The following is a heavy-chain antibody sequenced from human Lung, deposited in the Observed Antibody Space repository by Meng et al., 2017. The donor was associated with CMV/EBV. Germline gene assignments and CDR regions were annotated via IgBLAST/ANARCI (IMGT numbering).Heavy chain of an antibody. CDR1: GFRFSTYS. D-gene: IGHD2-21*01. J-gene: IGHJ4*02. V-gene: IGHV3-7*01. CDR3: ASLFCGPSSCYYFDW. Sequence: ESXKISXAASGFRFSTYSMSWVRQAPGKGLEWLADIHRDGSEKDYVDSVKGRFTISRDNAKNSLYLVMNSLRAEDTAVYYCASLFCGPSSCYYFDWWGQGTXVTVSS. CDR2: IHRDGSEK.